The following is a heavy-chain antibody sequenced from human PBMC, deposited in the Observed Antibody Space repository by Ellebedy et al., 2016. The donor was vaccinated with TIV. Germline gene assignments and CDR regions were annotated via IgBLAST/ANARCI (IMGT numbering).Heavy chain of an antibody. J-gene: IGHJ4*02. CDR1: GFTFSSYA. Sequence: GGSLRLXXAASGFTFSSYAMSWVRQAPGKGLEWVSAISGSGGSTYYADSVKGRFTISRDNSKNTLYLQMNSLRVEDTAVYYCARGPVAGAADYWGQGTLVTVSS. D-gene: IGHD6-19*01. CDR2: ISGSGGST. CDR3: ARGPVAGAADY. V-gene: IGHV3-23*01.